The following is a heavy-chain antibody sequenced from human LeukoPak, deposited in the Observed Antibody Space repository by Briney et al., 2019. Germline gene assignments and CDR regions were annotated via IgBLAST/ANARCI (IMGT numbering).Heavy chain of an antibody. CDR2: ISWNSGSI. J-gene: IGHJ6*03. V-gene: IGHV3-9*01. D-gene: IGHD1-26*01. CDR3: AKVGEPFGYYYYYMDV. Sequence: PGRSLRLSCAASGFTFDDYAMHWVRQAPGKGLGWVSGISWNSGSIGYADSVKGRFTISRDNAKNSLYLQMNSLRAEDTALYYCAKVGEPFGYYYYYMDVWGKGTTVTVSS. CDR1: GFTFDDYA.